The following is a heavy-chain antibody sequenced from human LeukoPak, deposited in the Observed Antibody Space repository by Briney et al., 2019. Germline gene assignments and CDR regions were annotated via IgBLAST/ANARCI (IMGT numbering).Heavy chain of an antibody. CDR3: ASDRGSSFDP. D-gene: IGHD6-13*01. CDR1: GVSISSYY. J-gene: IGHJ5*02. CDR2: IYYSGST. V-gene: IGHV4-59*01. Sequence: PSETLSLTCTVSGVSISSYYWSWIRQPPGKGLEWIGYIYYSGSTNYNPSLKSRVTTSVDTSKNQFSLKLSSVTAADTAVYYCASDRGSSFDPWGQGTLVTVSS.